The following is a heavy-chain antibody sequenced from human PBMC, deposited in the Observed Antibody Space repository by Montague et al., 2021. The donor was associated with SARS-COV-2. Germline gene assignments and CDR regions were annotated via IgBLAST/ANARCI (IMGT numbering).Heavy chain of an antibody. J-gene: IGHJ4*02. CDR1: GGSFSVYY. V-gene: IGHV4-34*01. D-gene: IGHD2-21*02. CDR3: VVVVPAMRPRSDY. CDR2: INHSGST. Sequence: SETLSLTCAVYGGSFSVYYWCWIRQPPGKGLEWIGEINHSGSTNYNPPLRSRVTISSDTSKTQLSLKLNSVTAADTAVYFCVVVVPAMRPRSDYWGQGTLVTVSS.